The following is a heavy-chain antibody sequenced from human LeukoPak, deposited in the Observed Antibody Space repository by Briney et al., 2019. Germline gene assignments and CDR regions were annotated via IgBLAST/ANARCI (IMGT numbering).Heavy chain of an antibody. Sequence: QPGGSLRLSCAASGFTVSSNYMSWVRQAPGKGLEWVSVIYSGGSTYYADSVKGRFTISRDNSKNTLYLQMNSLRAEDTAVYYCAKDLGSSSGYYYGMDVWGQGTTVTVSS. V-gene: IGHV3-53*05. CDR2: IYSGGST. D-gene: IGHD6-13*01. CDR3: AKDLGSSSGYYYGMDV. CDR1: GFTVSSNY. J-gene: IGHJ6*02.